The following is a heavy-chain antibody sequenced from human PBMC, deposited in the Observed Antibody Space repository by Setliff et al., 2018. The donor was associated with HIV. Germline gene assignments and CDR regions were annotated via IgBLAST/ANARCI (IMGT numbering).Heavy chain of an antibody. D-gene: IGHD3-16*01. V-gene: IGHV3-53*01. CDR1: GFPVSDNY. CDR2: IYSDGRT. J-gene: IGHJ5*02. Sequence: HPGGSLRLSCAASGFPVSDNYVTWVRQAPGKGLEWVSVIYSDGRTFYADPVKGRFTISRDDSKNTVYLQMHSLRVDDTAAYYCAKGVKWLGPWGQGTLVTVSS. CDR3: AKGVKWLGP.